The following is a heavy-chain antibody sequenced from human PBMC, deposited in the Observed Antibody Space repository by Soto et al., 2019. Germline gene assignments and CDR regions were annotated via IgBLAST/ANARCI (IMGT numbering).Heavy chain of an antibody. Sequence: ETLSLTCIVSGDSVTSGSYYWTWLRQPPGKGLEWIGYISYTGRTKYNPSLQSRVTISVDTSKNDFSLNLSSVTAADTAVYFCAREWGLLPYYVMNVWGHGTAVTVSS. CDR2: ISYTGRT. CDR1: GDSVTSGSYY. V-gene: IGHV4-61*03. D-gene: IGHD7-27*01. J-gene: IGHJ6*02. CDR3: AREWGLLPYYVMNV.